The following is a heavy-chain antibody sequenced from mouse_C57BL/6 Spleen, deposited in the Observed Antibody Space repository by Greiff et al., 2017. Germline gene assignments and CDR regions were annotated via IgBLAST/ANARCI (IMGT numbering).Heavy chain of an antibody. CDR2: IYPRSGNT. Sequence: VQLQESGAELARPGASVKLSCKASGYTFTSYGISWVKQRTGQGLEWIGEIYPRSGNTYYNEKFKGKATLTADKSSSTAYMELRSLTSEDSAVYFCARGDYYGSSYGTLAMDYWGQGTSVTVSS. CDR1: GYTFTSYG. CDR3: ARGDYYGSSYGTLAMDY. J-gene: IGHJ4*01. V-gene: IGHV1-81*01. D-gene: IGHD1-1*01.